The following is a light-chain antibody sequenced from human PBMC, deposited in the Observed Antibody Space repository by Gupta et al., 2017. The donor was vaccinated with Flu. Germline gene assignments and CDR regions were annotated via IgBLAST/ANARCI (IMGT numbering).Light chain of an antibody. CDR1: NMGGKS. CDR2: DDS. J-gene: IGLJ3*02. CDR3: HVWDDSRYPSAV. V-gene: IGLV3-21*02. Sequence: GNNMGGKSVHWYQQKAGQAPVLVVYDDSDRPLGIPDRFSGSNSGNTATLTISRVEAGDEADYFCHVWDDSRYPSAVLGGGTKLTVL.